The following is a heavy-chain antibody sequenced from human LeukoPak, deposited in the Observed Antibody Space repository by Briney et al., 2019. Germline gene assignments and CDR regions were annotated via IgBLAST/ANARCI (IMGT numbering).Heavy chain of an antibody. CDR2: VKSKSAGETT. CDR3: TLIQGWGSGSYYRDF. Sequence: GGSLRLSCAASGLSISNDWMSWVRRAPGKGLEWVARVKSKSAGETTDYAAPVKGRFTISRDDSKNTLCLQMNSLKTEDTAVYYCTLIQGWGSGSYYRDFWGQGTLVTVSS. V-gene: IGHV3-15*01. D-gene: IGHD3-10*01. CDR1: GLSISNDW. J-gene: IGHJ4*02.